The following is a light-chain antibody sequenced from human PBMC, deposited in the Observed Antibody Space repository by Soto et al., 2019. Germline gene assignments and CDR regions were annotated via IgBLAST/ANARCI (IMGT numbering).Light chain of an antibody. CDR3: QHSYSTPLT. J-gene: IGKJ4*01. CDR1: QSISSY. Sequence: DIQMTQSLSSLSASVGDRVTITCRASQSISSYLNWYQQKPGKAPKLLIYAASSLQSGVPSRFSGSGSGTDFTLTISSLQPEDVATYYCQHSYSTPLTFGGGTKVEIK. CDR2: AAS. V-gene: IGKV1-39*01.